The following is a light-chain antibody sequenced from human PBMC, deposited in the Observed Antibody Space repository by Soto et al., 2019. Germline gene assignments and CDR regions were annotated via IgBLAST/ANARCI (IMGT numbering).Light chain of an antibody. J-gene: IGLJ1*01. CDR2: DVS. V-gene: IGLV2-14*01. CDR3: SSYTSSSTSLYF. CDR1: SSDVGGYNY. Sequence: QSVLTQPASVSGSPGQSITISCTGTSSDVGGYNYVSWYQQHPGKAPKLMIYDVSNRPSGVSNRFSGSKSGNTASLTISGRQAEDEADYYCSSYTSSSTSLYFFGTGTKLPS.